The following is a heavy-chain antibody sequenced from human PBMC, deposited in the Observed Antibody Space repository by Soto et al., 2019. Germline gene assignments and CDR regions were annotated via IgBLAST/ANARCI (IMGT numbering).Heavy chain of an antibody. Sequence: QITLKESGPTLVKPTQTLTLTCTFSGFSHTTTGVAVAWIRQPPGKALEWLALIYWDGDTRYSPSLETRLTITKGTSKNEVVLTMTNMDPVDTATYFCAHRPLTYYSDTGGYLNWFDSWGPGNLVTVSS. CDR3: AHRPLTYYSDTGGYLNWFDS. CDR1: GFSHTTTGVA. J-gene: IGHJ5*01. D-gene: IGHD3-22*01. V-gene: IGHV2-5*02. CDR2: IYWDGDT.